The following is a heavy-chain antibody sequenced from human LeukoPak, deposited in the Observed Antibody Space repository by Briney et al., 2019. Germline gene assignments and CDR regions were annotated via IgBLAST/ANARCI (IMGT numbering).Heavy chain of an antibody. CDR3: AKDQPAAGMEYYFDY. CDR2: ISYDGSNK. V-gene: IGHV3-30*18. CDR1: GFTFRSYG. J-gene: IGHJ4*02. D-gene: IGHD6-13*01. Sequence: GRSLRLSCAASGFTFRSYGMHWVRQAPGKGLEWVAVISYDGSNKYYADSVKGRFTISRDNSKNTLYLQMNSLRAEDTAVYYCAKDQPAAGMEYYFDYWGQGTLVTVSS.